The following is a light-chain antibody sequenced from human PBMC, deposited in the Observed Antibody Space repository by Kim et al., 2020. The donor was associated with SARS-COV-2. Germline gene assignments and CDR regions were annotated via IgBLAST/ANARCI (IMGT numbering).Light chain of an antibody. Sequence: GQRVTISCSGSSSNIGSNTVNCYQQLPGTAPKLLIYSNNQRPSGVPDRFSGSKSGTSASLAISGLQSEDEADYYCAPWDDSLNGWVFGGGTQLTVL. CDR1: SSNIGSNT. CDR3: APWDDSLNGWV. V-gene: IGLV1-44*01. J-gene: IGLJ3*02. CDR2: SNN.